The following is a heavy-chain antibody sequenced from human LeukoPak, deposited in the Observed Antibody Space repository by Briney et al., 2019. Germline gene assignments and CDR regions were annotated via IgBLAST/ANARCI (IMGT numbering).Heavy chain of an antibody. D-gene: IGHD4-17*01. Sequence: GASVKVSCKVSGYTLTELSMHWVRQAPGKGLEWMGGFDPEDGETIYAQKFQGRVTMTEDTSTDTAYMELSSLRSEDTAVYYCATAGMTTVMPGYYYYMDVWGKGTTVTVSS. V-gene: IGHV1-24*01. CDR3: ATAGMTTVMPGYYYYMDV. J-gene: IGHJ6*03. CDR1: GYTLTELS. CDR2: FDPEDGET.